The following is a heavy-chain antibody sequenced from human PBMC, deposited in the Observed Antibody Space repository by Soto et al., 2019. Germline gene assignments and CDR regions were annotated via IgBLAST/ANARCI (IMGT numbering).Heavy chain of an antibody. V-gene: IGHV3-23*01. CDR3: AKGSSGWYERFDY. J-gene: IGHJ4*02. Sequence: GGSLRLSCAASGFTFSSYAMSWVRQAPGKGLEWVSAISGSGGSTYYADSVKGRFAISRDNSKNTLYLQMNSLRAEDTAVYYCAKGSSGWYERFDYWGQGTLVTVSS. CDR1: GFTFSSYA. CDR2: ISGSGGST. D-gene: IGHD6-19*01.